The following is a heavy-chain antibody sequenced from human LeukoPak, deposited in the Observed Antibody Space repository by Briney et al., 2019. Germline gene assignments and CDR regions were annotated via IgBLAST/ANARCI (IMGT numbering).Heavy chain of an antibody. CDR1: GFTFSSYG. J-gene: IGHJ4*02. D-gene: IGHD6-19*01. CDR2: IWYDGSNK. CDR3: ARDHSSGWYSDYFDY. Sequence: GGSLRLSCAASGFTFSSYGMHWVRQAPGKGLEWVAVIWYDGSNKYYADSVKGRFTISRDNSKNTLYLQMNSLRAEDTAVYYCARDHSSGWYSDYFDYWGQGTLVAVSS. V-gene: IGHV3-33*01.